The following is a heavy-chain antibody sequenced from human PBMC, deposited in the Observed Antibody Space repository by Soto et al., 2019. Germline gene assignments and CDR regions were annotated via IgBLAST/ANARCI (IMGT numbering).Heavy chain of an antibody. CDR2: ITDDGSNK. CDR3: AKGVVGSTSTAFDI. Sequence: GGSLGLSCAAAGFTFRSYAMHWVRHSPAKWLELVAFITDDGSNKYYAEAVKGRFTISREDSKNTLYLQMNSLRAEDTAVYYCAKGVVGSTSTAFDIWGQGTMVTVSS. CDR1: GFTFRSYA. D-gene: IGHD1-26*01. V-gene: IGHV3-30*18. J-gene: IGHJ3*02.